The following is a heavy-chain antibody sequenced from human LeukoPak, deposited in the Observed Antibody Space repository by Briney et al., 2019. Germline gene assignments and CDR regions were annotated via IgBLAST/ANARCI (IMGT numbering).Heavy chain of an antibody. Sequence: SETLSLTCTVSGGSISSHYWSWIRQPPGKGLEWIGYIYYSGSTNYNPSLKSRVTISVDTSKNQFSLKLSSVTAADTAVYYCARCYSNYGDNWFDPWGQGTLATVSS. CDR1: GGSISSHY. CDR2: IYYSGST. CDR3: ARCYSNYGDNWFDP. D-gene: IGHD4-11*01. J-gene: IGHJ5*02. V-gene: IGHV4-59*11.